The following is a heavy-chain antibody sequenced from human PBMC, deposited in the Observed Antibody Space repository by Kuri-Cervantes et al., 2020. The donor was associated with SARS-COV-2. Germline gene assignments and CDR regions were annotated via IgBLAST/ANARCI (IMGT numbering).Heavy chain of an antibody. Sequence: GESLKISCAASGFIFSDYYMTWIRQAPGKGLEWVSNIGPSDSPKYYADSVKGRFTISRDNAKNSLYLQMNSLRAEDTAVYYCARRPGPVGIETLAALTEYYYYYMDVWGKGTTVTVSS. V-gene: IGHV3-11*04. J-gene: IGHJ6*03. CDR2: IGPSDSPK. CDR1: GFIFSDYY. D-gene: IGHD6-6*01. CDR3: ARRPGPVGIETLAALTEYYYYYMDV.